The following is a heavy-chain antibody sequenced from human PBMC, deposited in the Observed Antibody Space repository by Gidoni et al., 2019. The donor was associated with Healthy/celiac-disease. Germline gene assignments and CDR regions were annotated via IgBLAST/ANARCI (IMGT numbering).Heavy chain of an antibody. J-gene: IGHJ4*02. D-gene: IGHD3-3*01. CDR1: GFTFSSYA. CDR2: ISGSGGST. V-gene: IGHV3-23*01. CDR3: AKDSDFWSGYSRRPYYFDY. Sequence: EVQLLESGGGLVQPGGSLRLSCAPSGFTFSSYAMRWVRQAPGKGLEWVSAISGSGGSTYYADSVKGRFTISRDNSKNTLYLQMNSLRAEDTAVYYCAKDSDFWSGYSRRPYYFDYWGQGTLVTVSS.